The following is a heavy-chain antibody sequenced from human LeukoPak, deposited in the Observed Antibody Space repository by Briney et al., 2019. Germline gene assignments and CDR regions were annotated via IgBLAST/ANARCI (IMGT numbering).Heavy chain of an antibody. CDR2: VYYSGST. J-gene: IGHJ5*02. V-gene: IGHV4-59*01. CDR1: GGSISSYF. Sequence: SETLSLTCTVSGGSISSYFWNWIRQPPGKGLEWIGYVYYSGSTNYNPSLKSRVTISVDTSKNQFSLKLTSVTAADTAVYYCARGGSRIANWFDPWGQGTLVTVSS. CDR3: ARGGSRIANWFDP. D-gene: IGHD2-15*01.